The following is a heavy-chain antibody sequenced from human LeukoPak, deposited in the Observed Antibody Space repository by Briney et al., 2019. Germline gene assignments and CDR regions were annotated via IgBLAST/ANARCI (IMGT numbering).Heavy chain of an antibody. J-gene: IGHJ4*02. D-gene: IGHD6-19*01. V-gene: IGHV3-48*04. CDR3: ARDWSAVAAPDYFDY. CDR1: GFTFSSFS. CDR2: ISSTSSTI. Sequence: GGSLRLSCVASGFTFSSFSMDWVRQAPGKGLEWVSYISSTSSTIYYADSVQGRFTSSRDNAKNSLYLQMNSLTAEDTAVYFCARDWSAVAAPDYFDYWGQGTLVTVSS.